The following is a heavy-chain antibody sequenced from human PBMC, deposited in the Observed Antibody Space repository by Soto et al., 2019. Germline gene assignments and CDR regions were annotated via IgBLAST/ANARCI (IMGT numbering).Heavy chain of an antibody. CDR2: ITWNSGRK. V-gene: IGHV3-9*01. CDR1: GFMFDDYA. D-gene: IGHD6-13*01. CDR3: TRDASRDSSARGWFDP. J-gene: IGHJ5*02. Sequence: GGSLRLSCAASGFMFDDYAMHWVRQTAGKGLEWVSGITWNSGRKGYADSVKGRFTISRDNAKNSLYLQMNSLRAEDTAVYYCTRDASRDSSARGWFDPWGPGTLVTVSS.